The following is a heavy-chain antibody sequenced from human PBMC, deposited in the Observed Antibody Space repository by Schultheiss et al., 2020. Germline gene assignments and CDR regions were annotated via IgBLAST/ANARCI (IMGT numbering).Heavy chain of an antibody. D-gene: IGHD3-9*01. Sequence: SQTLSLTCAVYGGSFSGYYWSWIRQPPGKGLEWIGEINHSGSTNYNPSLKSRVTISVDTSKNQFSLKLSSVTAADTAVYYCARQHSPLRYFDWSLPYYYYGMDVWGQGTTVTVSS. CDR2: INHSGST. J-gene: IGHJ6*02. CDR1: GGSFSGYY. CDR3: ARQHSPLRYFDWSLPYYYYGMDV. V-gene: IGHV4-34*01.